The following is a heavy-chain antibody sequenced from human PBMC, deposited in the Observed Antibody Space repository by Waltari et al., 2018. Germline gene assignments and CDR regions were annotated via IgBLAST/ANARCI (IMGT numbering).Heavy chain of an antibody. CDR1: GFIFSSYA. CDR2: ISGPGDST. CDR3: ARLPGDYVGY. D-gene: IGHD2-15*01. J-gene: IGHJ4*02. Sequence: EVQLVESGGGLVQPGGSLRLSCAASGFIFSSYAMSWVRQAPGKGLEVVSTISGPGDSTYYADSVNGRFTISRDNSQNTVYLQVNSLTAEDTAIYYCARLPGDYVGYWGQGTLVTVSS. V-gene: IGHV3-23*04.